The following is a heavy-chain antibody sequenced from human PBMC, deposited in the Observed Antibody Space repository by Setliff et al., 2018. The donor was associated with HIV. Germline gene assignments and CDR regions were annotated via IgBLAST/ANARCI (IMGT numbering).Heavy chain of an antibody. Sequence: ASVKVSCKASGYSFTSHSMHWVRQAPGQRLEWMGWINTGNGNTKYSQKFQDRVTITRDTSANTGYLEVTGLRFEDTAVYYCARDRVPKRGYTYREPDFDSWGQGTLVTVSS. CDR3: ARDRVPKRGYTYREPDFDS. CDR1: GYSFTSHS. D-gene: IGHD5-12*01. V-gene: IGHV1-3*04. J-gene: IGHJ5*01. CDR2: INTGNGNT.